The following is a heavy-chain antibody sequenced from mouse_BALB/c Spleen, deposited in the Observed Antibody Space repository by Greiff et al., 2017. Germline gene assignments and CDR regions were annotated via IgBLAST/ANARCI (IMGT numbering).Heavy chain of an antibody. J-gene: IGHJ4*01. Sequence: EVKLVESGGGLVKPGGSLKLSCAASGFTFSSYAMSWVRQSPEKRLEWVAEISSGGSYTYYPDTVTGRFTISRDIAKNTLYLEMSSLRSEDTAMYYCARGAGNSYAMDYWGQGTSVTVSS. V-gene: IGHV5-9-4*01. D-gene: IGHD2-1*01. CDR2: ISSGGSYT. CDR3: ARGAGNSYAMDY. CDR1: GFTFSSYA.